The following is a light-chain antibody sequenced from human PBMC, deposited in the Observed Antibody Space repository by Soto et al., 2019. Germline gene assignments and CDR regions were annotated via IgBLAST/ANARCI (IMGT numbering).Light chain of an antibody. V-gene: IGKV3-11*01. CDR2: DAS. CDR1: QSVSSY. Sequence: EIVLTQSPATLSSSPGERATLSCRASQSVSSYLAWYQQKPGQAPRLLIYDASNRATGIPARFSGSGSGTDFTLPISSLEPEDFAVYYCQQRSGWREYTFGQGTKLEIK. CDR3: QQRSGWREYT. J-gene: IGKJ2*01.